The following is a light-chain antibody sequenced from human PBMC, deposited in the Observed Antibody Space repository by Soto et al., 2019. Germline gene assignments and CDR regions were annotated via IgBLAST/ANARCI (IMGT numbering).Light chain of an antibody. CDR1: QSLLHVNGYTY. V-gene: IGKV2-28*01. J-gene: IGKJ1*01. CDR2: LGS. Sequence: DIVMTQSPLSLSVTPGEPASISCRSSQSLLHVNGYTYLDWYLQKPGQSPQLLIYLGSNRASGVPDRFSGSGSGIDFTLKISRVEAKDVGFYYCTQALQTRTLGQGTEV. CDR3: TQALQTRT.